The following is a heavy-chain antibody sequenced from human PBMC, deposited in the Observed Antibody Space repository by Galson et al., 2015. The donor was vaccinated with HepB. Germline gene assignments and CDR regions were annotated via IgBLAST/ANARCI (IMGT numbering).Heavy chain of an antibody. CDR2: ISSNGGST. CDR1: GFTFSSYA. CDR3: ARIWSGWANVDY. V-gene: IGHV3-64*01. Sequence: SLRLSCAASGFTFSSYAMHWVRQAPGKGLEYVSAISSNGGSTYYANSVKGRFTISRDNSKNTLYLQMGSLRAEDMAVYYCARIWSGWANVDYWGQGTLVTVSS. J-gene: IGHJ4*02. D-gene: IGHD3-3*01.